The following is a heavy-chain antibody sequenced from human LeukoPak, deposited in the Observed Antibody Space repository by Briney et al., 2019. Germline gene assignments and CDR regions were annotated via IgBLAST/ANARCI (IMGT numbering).Heavy chain of an antibody. Sequence: ASVRVSCKASGYTFTSQGISWVRQAPGQGLEWMGIINPSGGSTSYAQKFQGRVTMTRDTSTSTVYMELSSLRSEDTAVYYCARDRVGGHDYWGQGTLVTVSS. J-gene: IGHJ4*02. D-gene: IGHD1-26*01. CDR3: ARDRVGGHDY. CDR1: GYTFTSQG. V-gene: IGHV1-46*01. CDR2: INPSGGST.